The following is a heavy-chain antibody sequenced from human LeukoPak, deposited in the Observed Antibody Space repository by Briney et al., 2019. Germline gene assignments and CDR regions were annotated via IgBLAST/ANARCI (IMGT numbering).Heavy chain of an antibody. Sequence: ASETLSLTCTVSGGSIISYYWSWIRQPPGKGLEWIGYIYYSGSTNYNPSLKSRVTISVDTSKNQFSLKLSSVTAADTAVYYCARHYNWNFRFAPWGQGTLVTVSS. CDR1: GGSIISYY. D-gene: IGHD1-7*01. CDR3: ARHYNWNFRFAP. CDR2: IYYSGST. V-gene: IGHV4-59*08. J-gene: IGHJ5*02.